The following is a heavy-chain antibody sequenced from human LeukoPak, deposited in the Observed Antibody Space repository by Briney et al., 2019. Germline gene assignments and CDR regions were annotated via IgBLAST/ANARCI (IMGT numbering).Heavy chain of an antibody. CDR1: GYSFTNYW. Sequence: GESLKISCKGSGYSFTNYWIGWVRQMPGKGLEWMGIISPDGSDTRYSPSFQGQVTISADKSITTAYLQWSSLKASDTAMYYCARRDRTGYNSFDYWGQGTLVTVSS. CDR3: ARRDRTGYNSFDY. CDR2: ISPDGSDT. D-gene: IGHD3-9*01. V-gene: IGHV5-51*01. J-gene: IGHJ4*02.